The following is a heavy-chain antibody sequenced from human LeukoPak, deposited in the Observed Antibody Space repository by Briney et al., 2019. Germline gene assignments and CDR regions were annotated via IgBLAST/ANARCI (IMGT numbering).Heavy chain of an antibody. CDR2: ISAYNGNT. Sequence: ASVKVSFKASGYTFTSYGISWVRQAPGQGLEWMGWISAYNGNTNYAQKLQGRVTMTTDTSTSTAYMELRSLRSDDTAVYYCARDRDIPYDRYSGSYSNYWGQGTLVTVSS. V-gene: IGHV1-18*01. CDR3: ARDRDIPYDRYSGSYSNY. J-gene: IGHJ4*02. D-gene: IGHD1-26*01. CDR1: GYTFTSYG.